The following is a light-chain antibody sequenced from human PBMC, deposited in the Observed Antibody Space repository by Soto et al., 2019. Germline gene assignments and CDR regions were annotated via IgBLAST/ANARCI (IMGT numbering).Light chain of an antibody. J-gene: IGKJ5*01. CDR2: GAS. CDR1: QSIRNN. CDR3: QQYKKWPPIT. V-gene: IGKV3-15*01. Sequence: EIVMTQSPATLSVSPGERATLSCRASQSIRNNLAWYQQRPGQAPRLLIYGASTRATGIPARFSGSGSGTEFDLTISSLQSEDAAVYYCQQYKKWPPITFGQGTRLEIK.